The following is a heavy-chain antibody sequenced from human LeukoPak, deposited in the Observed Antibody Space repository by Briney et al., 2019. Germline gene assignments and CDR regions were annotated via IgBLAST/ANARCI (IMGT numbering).Heavy chain of an antibody. CDR1: GFTFDDYG. CDR3: ARGVDYYGSGGIAEFDY. V-gene: IGHV3-48*03. CDR2: ISSSGSTR. Sequence: PGGSLRLSCAASGFTFDDYGMNWVRQAPGKGLEWVSYISSSGSTRYYADSVKGRFIISRDNAKKSLNLQMSSLRAEDTAVYYCARGVDYYGSGGIAEFDYWGQGTLVTVSS. D-gene: IGHD3-10*01. J-gene: IGHJ4*02.